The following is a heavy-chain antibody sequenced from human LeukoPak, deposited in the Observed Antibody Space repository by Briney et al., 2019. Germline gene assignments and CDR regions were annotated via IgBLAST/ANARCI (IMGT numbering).Heavy chain of an antibody. J-gene: IGHJ3*02. CDR1: GFTFDDYG. V-gene: IGHV3-20*04. CDR3: ARVRVVWDLDDAFDI. D-gene: IGHD1-26*01. Sequence: GGSLRLSCAASGFTFDDYGMSWVRQAPGKGLEWVSGINWNGGSTDYADSVKGRFTISRDSAKNSLSLQMNSLRAEDTALYYCARVRVVWDLDDAFDIWGQGTVVTVSS. CDR2: INWNGGST.